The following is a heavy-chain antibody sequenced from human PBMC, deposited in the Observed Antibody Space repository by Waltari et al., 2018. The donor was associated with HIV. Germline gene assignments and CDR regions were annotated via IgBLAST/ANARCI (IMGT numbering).Heavy chain of an antibody. J-gene: IGHJ3*01. CDR1: GFTFSTYG. CDR2: IWYEGRNE. V-gene: IGHV3-33*01. Sequence: QVQLVESGGGVVQPGRSLRLSCAVSGFTFSTYGMHWVRQAPGKGLEWVAVIWYEGRNENYADSVKVRFTISRDNSKNTLYLQMNSLRAEDTAVYYCAREDSSGPKYPRNAFDFWGQGTMVTVSS. D-gene: IGHD6-19*01. CDR3: AREDSSGPKYPRNAFDF.